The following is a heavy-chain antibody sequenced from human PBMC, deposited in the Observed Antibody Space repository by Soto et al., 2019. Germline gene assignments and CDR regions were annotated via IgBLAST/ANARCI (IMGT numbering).Heavy chain of an antibody. CDR2: TSYDGSNN. D-gene: IGHD3-16*01. V-gene: IGHV3-33*05. CDR3: ARWGTTGGLDV. J-gene: IGHJ4*02. Sequence: QVHLVESGGGVVQPGTSLRLSCVGSGFTFRSYVIHWVRQAPGKGLEWVALTSYDGSNNFYGDSVKGRFTISSDNSRNTVELQMDSLRLEDTALYYCARWGTTGGLDVWGQGTLVSVSS. CDR1: GFTFRSYV.